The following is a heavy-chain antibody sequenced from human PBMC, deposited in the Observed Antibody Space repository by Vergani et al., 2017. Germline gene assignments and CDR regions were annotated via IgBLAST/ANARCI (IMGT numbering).Heavy chain of an antibody. D-gene: IGHD5-18*01. CDR1: GGTFSSYA. Sequence: QVQLVQSGAEVKKPGSSVKVSCKASGGTFSSYAISWVRQAPGQGLAWMGGIITIFGTANDAQRFQGRVTITADESTSTAYMELSSLRSEDTAVYYCAKDVRGYSYGYQGGAFDIWGQGTMVTVSS. V-gene: IGHV1-69*01. CDR3: AKDVRGYSYGYQGGAFDI. J-gene: IGHJ3*02. CDR2: IITIFGTA.